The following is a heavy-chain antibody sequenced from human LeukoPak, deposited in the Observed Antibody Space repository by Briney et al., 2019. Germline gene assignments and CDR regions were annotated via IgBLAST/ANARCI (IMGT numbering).Heavy chain of an antibody. J-gene: IGHJ4*02. CDR3: AMSQLGIDY. Sequence: PGGSLRLSCAASGFTFSNYWMSWVRQAPGKGLEWVSVIYSGGSTYYADSVKGRFTISRDNSKNTLYLQMNSLRAEDTAVYYCAMSQLGIDYWGQGTLVTVSS. D-gene: IGHD6-6*01. V-gene: IGHV3-53*01. CDR1: GFTFSNYW. CDR2: IYSGGST.